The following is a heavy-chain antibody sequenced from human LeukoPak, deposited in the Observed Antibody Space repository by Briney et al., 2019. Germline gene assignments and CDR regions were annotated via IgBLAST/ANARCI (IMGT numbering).Heavy chain of an antibody. J-gene: IGHJ4*02. CDR1: GGSISTYY. Sequence: SETLSLTCTVSGGSISTYYWTWIRQPPGKGLEYIGYIYYTGSTNYNPSLKSRVTISVDTSNNQFSLKLSSVTAADTAVYYCARTGSWYHYFDHWGQGTLVPVSS. CDR3: ARTGSWYHYFDH. V-gene: IGHV4-59*01. D-gene: IGHD6-13*01. CDR2: IYYTGST.